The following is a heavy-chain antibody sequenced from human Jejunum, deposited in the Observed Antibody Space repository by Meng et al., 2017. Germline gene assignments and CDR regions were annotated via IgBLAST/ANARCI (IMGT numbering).Heavy chain of an antibody. V-gene: IGHV4-4*02. D-gene: IGHD6-19*01. CDR2: IFRTGTS. CDR1: GDSISSDNW. CDR3: ARKGGTYSTGHFPHFDY. Sequence: VHRQEPGPGLVKPSATLSLTCPVSGDSISSDNWWSWVRQPPGKGPEWIGDIFRTGTSNYSPSLRSRVAIYMDKSKNQFSLSLNSVTAADTAVYYCARKGGTYSTGHFPHFDYWGQGTLVTVSS. J-gene: IGHJ4*02.